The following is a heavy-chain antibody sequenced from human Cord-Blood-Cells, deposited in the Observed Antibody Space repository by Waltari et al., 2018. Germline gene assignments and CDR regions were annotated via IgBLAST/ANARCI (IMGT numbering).Heavy chain of an antibody. CDR2: MNPKSGNT. V-gene: IGHV1-8*03. CDR1: GYTFTSYD. D-gene: IGHD3-9*01. Sequence: QVQLVQSGAEVKKPGASVKVSCKASGYTFTSYDINWVRQATGQGLEWMGWMNPKSGNTGYEQKFQGRVTITRNTSISTAYMELSSLRAEDTAVYYCARSPYDILTGYYRFFDYWGQGTLVTVSS. CDR3: ARSPYDILTGYYRFFDY. J-gene: IGHJ4*02.